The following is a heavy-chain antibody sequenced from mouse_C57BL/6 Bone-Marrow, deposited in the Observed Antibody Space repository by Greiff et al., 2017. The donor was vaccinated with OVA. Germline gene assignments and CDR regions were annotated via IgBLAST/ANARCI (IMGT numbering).Heavy chain of an antibody. CDR1: GFNIKNTY. CDR3: GRGVGDGYSSYWYFDV. V-gene: IGHV14-3*01. J-gene: IGHJ1*03. CDR2: IDPANGNT. Sequence: EVQLQQSVAELVRPGASVKLSCTASGFNIKNTYMHWVKQRPEQGLEWIGRIDPANGNTKYAPTFQGKATITADTSSNTAYLQLSSLTSEDTAIDYCGRGVGDGYSSYWYFDVWGTGTTVTVSS. D-gene: IGHD2-3*01.